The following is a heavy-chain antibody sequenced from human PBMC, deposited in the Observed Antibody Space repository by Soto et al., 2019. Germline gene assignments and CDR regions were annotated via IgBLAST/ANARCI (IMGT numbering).Heavy chain of an antibody. J-gene: IGHJ4*02. CDR1: GYTFTSYA. Sequence: SVKVSCKASGYTFTSYAMHWVRQAPGQGLEWMGGIIPIFGTANYAQKFQGRVTITADESTSTAYMELSSLRSEDTAVYYFASFYGDYGFHWGQGTLVTVSS. V-gene: IGHV1-69*13. D-gene: IGHD4-17*01. CDR3: ASFYGDYGFH. CDR2: IIPIFGTA.